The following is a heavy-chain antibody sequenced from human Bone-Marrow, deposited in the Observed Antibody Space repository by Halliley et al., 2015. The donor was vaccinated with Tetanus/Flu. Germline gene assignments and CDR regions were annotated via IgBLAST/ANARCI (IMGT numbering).Heavy chain of an antibody. CDR2: IYYSGST. CDR3: ARGTGWTPED. V-gene: IGHV4-59*01. Sequence: TLSLTCSVSGDSISGYYWNWIRQPPGKGLEWIANIYYSGSTNYNPSLKSRVTISVDTSKNQVSLNLNSVTSADTAIYYCARGTGWTPEDWGQGTRVTVSS. J-gene: IGHJ4*02. CDR1: GDSISGYY. D-gene: IGHD3-3*01.